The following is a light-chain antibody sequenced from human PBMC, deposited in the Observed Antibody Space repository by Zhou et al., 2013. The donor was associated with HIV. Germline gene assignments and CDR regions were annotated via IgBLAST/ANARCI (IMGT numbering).Light chain of an antibody. V-gene: IGKV3-20*01. J-gene: IGKJ2*01. CDR3: QQYANSPPT. CDR2: GAS. CDR1: QTISANY. Sequence: PGERATLSCRASQTISANYVAWYQQKPGQAPRLLVYGASTRATGIPDRFTGSGSGTDFTLTFTTLGPEDFAVYYCQQYANSPPTFGQGTQVEIK.